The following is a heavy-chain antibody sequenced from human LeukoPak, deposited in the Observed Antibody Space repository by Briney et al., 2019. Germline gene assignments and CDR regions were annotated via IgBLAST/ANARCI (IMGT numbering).Heavy chain of an antibody. Sequence: SETLSLTCTVSGGSISSGSYYWSWIRQPAGKGLEWIGRIYTSGSTNYNPSLKSRVTISVDTSKNQFSLKLSSVTAADTAVYYCARVVDTAMAIDYWGQGTLVTVSS. V-gene: IGHV4-61*02. CDR1: GGSISSGSYY. CDR3: ARVVDTAMAIDY. D-gene: IGHD5-18*01. CDR2: IYTSGST. J-gene: IGHJ4*02.